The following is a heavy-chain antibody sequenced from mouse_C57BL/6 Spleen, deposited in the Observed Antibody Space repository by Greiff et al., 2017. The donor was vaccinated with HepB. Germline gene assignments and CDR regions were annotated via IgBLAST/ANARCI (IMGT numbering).Heavy chain of an antibody. D-gene: IGHD1-1*01. CDR1: GYTFTSYW. J-gene: IGHJ2*01. CDR2: IYPGSGST. Sequence: VQLQQSGAELVKPGASVKMSCKASGYTFTSYWITWVKQRPGQGLEWIGDIYPGSGSTNYNEKFKSKATLTVATSSSKAYMQLSSLTSEDYAVYYCARGITTVVAGVFDYWGQGTTLTVSS. CDR3: ARGITTVVAGVFDY. V-gene: IGHV1-55*01.